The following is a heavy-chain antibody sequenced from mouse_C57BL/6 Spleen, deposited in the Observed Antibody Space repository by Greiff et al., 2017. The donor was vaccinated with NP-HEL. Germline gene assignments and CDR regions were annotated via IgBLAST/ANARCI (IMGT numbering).Heavy chain of an antibody. CDR3: ARHETYCNDFDY. Sequence: QVQLKESGPGLVAPSQSLSITCTVSGFSLTSYGVHWVRQPPGKGLEWLVVIWSDGSTTYNSALKPRLSISKDNSKSQVFLKMNSLQTDDTAMYYCARHETYCNDFDYWGPGTTLTVSS. D-gene: IGHD2-1*01. CDR1: GFSLTSYG. V-gene: IGHV2-6-1*01. CDR2: IWSDGST. J-gene: IGHJ2*01.